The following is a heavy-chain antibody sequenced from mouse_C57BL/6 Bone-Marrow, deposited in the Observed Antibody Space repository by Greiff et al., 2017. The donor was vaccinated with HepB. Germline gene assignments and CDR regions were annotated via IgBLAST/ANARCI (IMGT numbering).Heavy chain of an antibody. J-gene: IGHJ3*01. D-gene: IGHD3-2*02. CDR3: ARRRSRQLRSFAY. CDR1: GYTFTSYW. CDR2: INPSSGYT. Sequence: VQLQQSGAELAKPGASVKLSCKASGYTFTSYWMHWVNQRPGQGLEWIGYINPSSGYTKYNQKFKDKATLTADKSSSTAYMQLSSLTYEDSAVYYCARRRSRQLRSFAYWGQGTLVTVSA. V-gene: IGHV1-7*01.